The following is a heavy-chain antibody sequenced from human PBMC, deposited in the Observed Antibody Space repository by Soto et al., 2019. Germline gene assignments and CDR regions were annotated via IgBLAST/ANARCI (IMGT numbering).Heavy chain of an antibody. J-gene: IGHJ4*02. CDR1: GGSFSGYF. V-gene: IGHV4-34*10. D-gene: IGHD2-2*03. CDR3: ARLQRRWMNADY. CDR2: INHSGTS. Sequence: PSETLSLTCTVSGGSFSGYFWTWIRQPPGKGLEWLAEINHSGTSYSNPSLRSRISMSVDTSKNQFSLKLNSVTAADTAVYYCARLQRRWMNADYWGQGALVTVSS.